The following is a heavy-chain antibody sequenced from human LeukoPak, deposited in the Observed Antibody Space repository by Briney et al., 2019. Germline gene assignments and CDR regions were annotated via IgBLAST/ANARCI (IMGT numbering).Heavy chain of an antibody. CDR1: GFTFSTYV. Sequence: PGGSLRLSCSVSGFTFSTYVMHWVRQAPGKGLEYVSAISSNGDNTYYADSVKGRFTISRDNSKNTLYLQTSSLRADDTAVYYCVRGTGYWGQGTLVTVPS. CDR3: VRGTGY. V-gene: IGHV3-64D*06. J-gene: IGHJ4*02. CDR2: ISSNGDNT.